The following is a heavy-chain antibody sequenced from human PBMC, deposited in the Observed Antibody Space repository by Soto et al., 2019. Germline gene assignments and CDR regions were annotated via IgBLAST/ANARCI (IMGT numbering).Heavy chain of an antibody. V-gene: IGHV3-30-3*01. D-gene: IGHD3-10*01. CDR2: ISYDGGNK. CDR1: GFTFSSYA. J-gene: IGHJ4*02. CDR3: ASPDYGSGSYPDY. Sequence: QVQLVESGGGVVQPGWSLRLSCAASGFTFSSYAMHWVRQAPGKGLEWVAVISYDGGNKYYADSVKGRFTISRDNSKNTLYLQINSRRAEDTAVYYCASPDYGSGSYPDYWGQRTLVTVSS.